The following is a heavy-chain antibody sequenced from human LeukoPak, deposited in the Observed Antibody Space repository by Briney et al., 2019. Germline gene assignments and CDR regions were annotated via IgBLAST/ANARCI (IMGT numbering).Heavy chain of an antibody. CDR3: TTAVALSYYPPGSYYNG. D-gene: IGHD3-10*01. CDR2: ISWNSGSI. V-gene: IGHV3-9*01. Sequence: GRSLRLSCAASGFTFDDYAMHWVRQAPGKGLEWVSGISWNSGSIGYADSVKGRFTTSRDNTKNSLFLQMNSLRAEDTAFYYCTTAVALSYYPPGSYYNGWGQRNLVTVSS. CDR1: GFTFDDYA. J-gene: IGHJ1*01.